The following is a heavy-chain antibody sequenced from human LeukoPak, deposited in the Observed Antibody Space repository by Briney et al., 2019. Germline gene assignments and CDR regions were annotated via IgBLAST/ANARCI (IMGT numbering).Heavy chain of an antibody. V-gene: IGHV3-23*01. CDR1: GFTFSNYA. CDR2: ISGSGANT. D-gene: IGHD6-13*01. CDR3: ATTPGTKSRYYFDY. J-gene: IGHJ4*02. Sequence: PWGSLRLSCAASGFTFSNYAMNWVRPAPGKGLEWVASISGSGANTYYADSVKGRFTISRDNSKNTLYLQMNSLRAEDTAVYYCATTPGTKSRYYFDYWGQGTLVTVSS.